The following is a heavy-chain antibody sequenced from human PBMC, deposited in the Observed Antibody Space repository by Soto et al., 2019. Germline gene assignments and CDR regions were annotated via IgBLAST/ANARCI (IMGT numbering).Heavy chain of an antibody. Sequence: SETLSLTCTVFGGSISSSSYYWGWIRQPPGKWLEWIGSIYYSGSTYYNPSLKSRVTISVDTSNNQFSLKLSSVTAADTAVYYCASTCSGGSCYYYYYGMDVWGQGTTVTVSS. D-gene: IGHD2-15*01. J-gene: IGHJ6*02. CDR3: ASTCSGGSCYYYYYGMDV. CDR1: GGSISSSSYY. V-gene: IGHV4-39*01. CDR2: IYYSGST.